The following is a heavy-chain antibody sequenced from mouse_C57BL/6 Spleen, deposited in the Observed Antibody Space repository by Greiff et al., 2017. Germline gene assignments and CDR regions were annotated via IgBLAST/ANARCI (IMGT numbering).Heavy chain of an antibody. CDR2: ISSGGSYT. Sequence: EVHLVESGGDLVKPGASLKLSCAASGFTFSSYGMSWVRQTPEKRLEWVATISSGGSYTYYPDSVKGRFTLSRDNAKNTLYLQMSSLKSEDTAMYYCARQGRLITTVVAHFDGRGQGTTLTVCS. CDR1: GFTFSSYG. J-gene: IGHJ2*01. CDR3: ARQGRLITTVVAHFDG. D-gene: IGHD1-1*01. V-gene: IGHV5-6*01.